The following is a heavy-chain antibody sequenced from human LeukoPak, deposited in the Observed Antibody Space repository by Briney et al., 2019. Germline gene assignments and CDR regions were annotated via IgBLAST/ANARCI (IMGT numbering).Heavy chain of an antibody. V-gene: IGHV3-30-3*01. D-gene: IGHD3-10*01. CDR3: ARDRDMVVRGVKYYYYYYGMDV. CDR2: ISYDGSNK. J-gene: IGHJ6*02. Sequence: GGSLRLSCAASGFTFSSYAMHWVRQDPGKGLEWVAVISYDGSNKYYADSVKGRFTISRDNSKNTLYLQMNSLRAEDTAVYYCARDRDMVVRGVKYYYYYYGMDVWGQGTTVTVSS. CDR1: GFTFSSYA.